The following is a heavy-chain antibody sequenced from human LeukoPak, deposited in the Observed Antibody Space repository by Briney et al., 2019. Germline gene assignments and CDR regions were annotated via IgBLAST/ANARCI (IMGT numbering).Heavy chain of an antibody. CDR1: GFTFSSYA. D-gene: IGHD6-6*01. V-gene: IGHV3-30-3*01. CDR3: ASSSSIVTGTGFDY. Sequence: PGGSLRLSCAASGFTFSSYAMHWVRQAPGKGLEWVAVISYDGSNKYYADSVKGRFIISRDNSKNTLYLQMNSLRAEDTAVYYCASSSSIVTGTGFDYWGQGTLVTVSS. J-gene: IGHJ4*02. CDR2: ISYDGSNK.